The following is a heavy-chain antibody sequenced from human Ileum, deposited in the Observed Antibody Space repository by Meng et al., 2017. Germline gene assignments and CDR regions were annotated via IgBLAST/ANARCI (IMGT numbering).Heavy chain of an antibody. V-gene: IGHV3-21*01. CDR2: ISRSSNYI. D-gene: IGHD3-22*01. CDR1: GFTFSDYS. J-gene: IGHJ4*02. CDR3: AREGIYDTTAYYNPDY. Sequence: GGPLRLSCTTSGFTFSDYSMSWVRQAPGKGLEWVSSISRSSNYIYHADSVKGRLTISRDNAKNSLYLQMNSLRSEDTAVYYCAREGIYDTTAYYNPDYWGQGTLVTVSS.